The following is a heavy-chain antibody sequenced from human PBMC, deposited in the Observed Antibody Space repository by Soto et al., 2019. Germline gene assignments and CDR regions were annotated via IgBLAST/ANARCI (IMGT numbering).Heavy chain of an antibody. D-gene: IGHD2-8*02. CDR2: IIPIFGTA. CDR1: GGTFSSYA. Sequence: QVQLVQSGAEVKKPGSSVKVSCKASGGTFSSYAISWVRQAPGQGLEWMGGIIPIFGTANYAQKFQGRVTITADDSTSTAYMELSSLITVDTAGYKCPRGGVTAIHTWGYFDYWGQGTLVTVSS. CDR3: PRGGVTAIHTWGYFDY. J-gene: IGHJ4*02. V-gene: IGHV1-69*01.